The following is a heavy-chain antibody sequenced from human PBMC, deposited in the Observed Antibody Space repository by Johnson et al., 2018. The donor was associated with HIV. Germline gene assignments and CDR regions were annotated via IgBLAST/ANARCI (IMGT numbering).Heavy chain of an antibody. CDR2: ISWNSGSI. Sequence: VQLVESGGGLVQPGGSLRLSCAASGITVSSNYMSWVRQAPGKGLEWVSLISWNSGSIGYADSVKCRFTISRDNAKNSLYLQMNSLRAEDTALYYCAKDIALRYYYVLRGAFDIWGQGTMVTVSS. CDR1: GITVSSNY. J-gene: IGHJ3*02. D-gene: IGHD3-10*02. CDR3: AKDIALRYYYVLRGAFDI. V-gene: IGHV3-9*01.